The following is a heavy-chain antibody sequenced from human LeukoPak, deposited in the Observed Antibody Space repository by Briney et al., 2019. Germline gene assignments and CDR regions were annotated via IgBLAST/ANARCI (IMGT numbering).Heavy chain of an antibody. V-gene: IGHV3-11*01. J-gene: IGHJ6*02. CDR1: GFTFSDHY. CDR2: IDLFGTSI. Sequence: PGGSLRLSCAASGFTFSDHYMSWIRQAPGKGLEWVSYIDLFGTSIYYSDSVKGRFTISRDNAKNSLYLQMNGLRADDTAVYYCARGHYGLDVWGQGTTVTVSS. CDR3: ARGHYGLDV.